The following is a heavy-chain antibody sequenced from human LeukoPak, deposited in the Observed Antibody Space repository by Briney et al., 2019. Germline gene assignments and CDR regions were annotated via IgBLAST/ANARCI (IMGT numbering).Heavy chain of an antibody. CDR3: VKDSPAESARYLSF. D-gene: IGHD2/OR15-2a*01. CDR2: ISADGRSP. J-gene: IGHJ4*02. CDR1: GFTFRTYV. V-gene: IGHV3-64D*08. Sequence: GGSLRLSCSASGFTFRTYVMHWVRQAPGKGLEYVSAISADGRSPYYADSVRGRFTISRDNSKNTLSLQMTSLGADDTALYYCVKDSPAESARYLSFWGQGTLVTVSS.